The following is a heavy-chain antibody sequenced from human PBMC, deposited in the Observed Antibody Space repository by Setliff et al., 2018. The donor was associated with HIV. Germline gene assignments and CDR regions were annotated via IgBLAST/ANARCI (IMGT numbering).Heavy chain of an antibody. D-gene: IGHD1-26*01. CDR2: VYSNVGT. CDR1: GGSINNYY. CDR3: ASRNSDGGPEYFQH. Sequence: KPSETLSLTCTVSGGSINNYYWSWIRQPAGKGLEWIGRVYSNVGTNFNPSLKSRVTMSVDASKNQISLKLMSVTAADTAVYYCASRNSDGGPEYFQHWGQGALVTVSS. V-gene: IGHV4-4*07. J-gene: IGHJ1*01.